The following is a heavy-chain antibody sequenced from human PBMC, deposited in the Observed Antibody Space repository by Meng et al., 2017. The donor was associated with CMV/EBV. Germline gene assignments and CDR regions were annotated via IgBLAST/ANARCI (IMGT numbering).Heavy chain of an antibody. CDR3: ARGSKDAFGLRWNWFDP. D-gene: IGHD4-23*01. J-gene: IGHJ5*02. CDR2: ISSSGSTI. CDR1: GFTFSDYY. V-gene: IGHV3-11*01. Sequence: GGSLRLSCAASGFTFSDYYMSWIRQAPGKGLEWVSYISSSGSTIYYADSVKGGFTISRDNAKNSLYLQMNSLRAEDTAVYYCARGSKDAFGLRWNWFDPWGQGTLVTVSS.